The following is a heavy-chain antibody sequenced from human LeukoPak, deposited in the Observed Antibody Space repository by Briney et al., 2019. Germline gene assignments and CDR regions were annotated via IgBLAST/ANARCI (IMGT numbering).Heavy chain of an antibody. V-gene: IGHV4-59*01. CDR3: ARVPPWSGPID. CDR1: GGSISSYY. CDR2: IYYSGST. Sequence: SETLSLTCTVSGGSISSYYWSWIRQPPGKGLEWIGYIYYSGSTNYNPSLKSRVTISVDTSKNQFSLKLSSVTAADTAVYYCARVPPWSGPIDWGQGTLVTVSS. D-gene: IGHD3-3*01. J-gene: IGHJ4*02.